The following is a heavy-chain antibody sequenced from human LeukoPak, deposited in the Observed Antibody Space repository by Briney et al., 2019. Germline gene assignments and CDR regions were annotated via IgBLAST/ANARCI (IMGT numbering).Heavy chain of an antibody. J-gene: IGHJ3*02. V-gene: IGHV3-21*01. CDR2: ISSSSSYI. CDR3: ARDRGDAFDI. Sequence: GGSLRLSCAASGFTFSSYGMHWVRQAPGKGLEWVSSISSSSSYIYYADPVKGRFTISRDNAKNSLYLQMNSLRAEDTAVYYCARDRGDAFDIWGQGTMVTVSS. CDR1: GFTFSSYG.